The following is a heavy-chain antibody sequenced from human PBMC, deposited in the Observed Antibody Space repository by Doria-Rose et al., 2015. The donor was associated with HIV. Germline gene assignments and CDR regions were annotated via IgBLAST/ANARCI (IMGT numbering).Heavy chain of an antibody. CDR2: INVDNGNT. V-gene: IGHV1-3*01. J-gene: IGHJ5*02. CDR3: AKDRVRVVQAATTLDL. D-gene: IGHD2-2*01. Sequence: QVQLVQSGAEVKKPGASVRVSCKASGYTFTRYAMHSVRQAPGPRTEWMCWINVDNGNTEYSQKFQGRLTITRDTSASTAYMELSSLTSDDTAVYYCAKDRVRVVQAATTLDLWGQGTLVAVSS. CDR1: GYTFTRYA.